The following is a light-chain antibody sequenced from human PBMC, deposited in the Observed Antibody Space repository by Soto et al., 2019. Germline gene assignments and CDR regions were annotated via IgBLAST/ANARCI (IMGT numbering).Light chain of an antibody. J-gene: IGLJ2*01. Sequence: QSVLTQPPSTSGTPGQRVTISCSGSSSNIGSNYVYWYQQLPGTAPKLLIYRNNQRPSGAPDRFSGSKSGTSASLAISGLRSEDEADYFCAAWDDSLRALVFGGGTKLTVL. V-gene: IGLV1-47*01. CDR1: SSNIGSNY. CDR3: AAWDDSLRALV. CDR2: RNN.